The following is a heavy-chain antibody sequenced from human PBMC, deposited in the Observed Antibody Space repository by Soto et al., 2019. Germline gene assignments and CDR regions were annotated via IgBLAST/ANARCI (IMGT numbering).Heavy chain of an antibody. CDR1: GFIFSDYA. CDR3: EKSQVAGRIGFFDF. J-gene: IGHJ4*02. CDR2: ISGSGGKT. D-gene: IGHD2-15*01. Sequence: VGSLRLSCAASGFIFSDYAMSWVRRAPGKGLEWVSTISGSGGKTYYADSVKGRFTISRDNSKNTLFLQMNSLRGEDTAVYYCEKSQVAGRIGFFDFWGQGTLVTVSS. V-gene: IGHV3-23*01.